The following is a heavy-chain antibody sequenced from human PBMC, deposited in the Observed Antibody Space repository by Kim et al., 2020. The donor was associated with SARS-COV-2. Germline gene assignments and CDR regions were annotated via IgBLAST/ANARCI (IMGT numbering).Heavy chain of an antibody. CDR3: AKDGGYDSSSNDAFDI. Sequence: GGSLRLSCAASGFTFSSYAMNWVRQAPGKGLEWVSAISGSGGSTYYADSVKGRFTISRDNSKNTLYLQMNSLRAEDTAVYYCAKDGGYDSSSNDAFDIWGQGTMVTVSS. CDR2: ISGSGGST. CDR1: GFTFSSYA. J-gene: IGHJ3*02. D-gene: IGHD3-22*01. V-gene: IGHV3-23*01.